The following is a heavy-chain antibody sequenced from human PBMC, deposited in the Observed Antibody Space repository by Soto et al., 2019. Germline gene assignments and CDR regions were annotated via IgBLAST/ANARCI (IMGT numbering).Heavy chain of an antibody. J-gene: IGHJ6*02. CDR2: IYYSEST. Sequence: SETLSLTCTVSGGPISSYYWSWIRQSPGKGLEWIEYIYYSESTNYNPSLKSRVTISVDTSKNQFSLKLSSVTAADTAVYYCARQMRGDTISIYYYGMDVWGQG. CDR3: ARQMRGDTISIYYYGMDV. V-gene: IGHV4-59*01. CDR1: GGPISSYY. D-gene: IGHD5-18*01.